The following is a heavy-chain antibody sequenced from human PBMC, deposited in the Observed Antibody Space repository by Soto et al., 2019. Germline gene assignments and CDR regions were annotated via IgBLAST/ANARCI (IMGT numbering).Heavy chain of an antibody. CDR2: IIPIFGTA. J-gene: IGHJ4*02. Sequence: QVQLVQSGAEVKKPGSSVNVSCKASGGTFSSYAISWVRQAPGQGLEWMGGIIPIFGTANYAQKFQGRVTITADESKSTAYMELSSLISEDTAVYYCARETSYMYYYDSSGYFDYWGQGTLVTGSS. V-gene: IGHV1-69*01. CDR3: ARETSYMYYYDSSGYFDY. D-gene: IGHD3-22*01. CDR1: GGTFSSYA.